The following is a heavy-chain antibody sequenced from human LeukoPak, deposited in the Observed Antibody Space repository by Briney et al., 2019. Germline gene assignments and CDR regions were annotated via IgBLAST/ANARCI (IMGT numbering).Heavy chain of an antibody. Sequence: GGSLRLSCAASGFTFSSSCMHWVRQAPGKGLEWVAVIYYDGSNKYYADSVKGRFTISRDNSMNTLYLQMNSLRAEDTAVYYCAKDFKTGYSSGCYDYWGRRTLVSVSS. CDR3: AKDFKTGYSSGCYDY. CDR2: IYYDGSNK. V-gene: IGHV3-30*18. J-gene: IGHJ4*02. D-gene: IGHD6-19*01. CDR1: GFTFSSSC.